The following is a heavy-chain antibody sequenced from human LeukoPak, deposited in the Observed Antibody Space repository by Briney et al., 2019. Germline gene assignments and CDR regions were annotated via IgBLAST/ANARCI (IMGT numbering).Heavy chain of an antibody. CDR1: GFTFSDYY. V-gene: IGHV3-11*06. CDR3: ARVGGSSWPYDY. D-gene: IGHD6-13*01. CDR2: ISSSSSYI. J-gene: IGHJ4*02. Sequence: GSLRLSCAASGFTFSDYYMGWIRQAPGKGLEWVSSISSSSSYIYYADSVKGRFTISRDNAKNSLYLQMNSLRAEDTAVYYCARVGGSSWPYDYWGQGTLVTVSS.